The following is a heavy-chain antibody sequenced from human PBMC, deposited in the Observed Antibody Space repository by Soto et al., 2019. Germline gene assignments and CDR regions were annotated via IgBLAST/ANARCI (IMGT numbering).Heavy chain of an antibody. CDR2: IIPIFGTA. CDR1: GGTFSSYA. CDR3: ARGRRGVAVAPASYYYYGMDV. Sequence: SVMVSCKASGGTFSSYAISWVRQAPGQGLEWMGGIIPIFGTANYAQKFQGRVTITADESTSTAYMELSSLRSEDTAVYYCARGRRGVAVAPASYYYYGMDVWGQGTTVTVSS. D-gene: IGHD6-19*01. V-gene: IGHV1-69*13. J-gene: IGHJ6*02.